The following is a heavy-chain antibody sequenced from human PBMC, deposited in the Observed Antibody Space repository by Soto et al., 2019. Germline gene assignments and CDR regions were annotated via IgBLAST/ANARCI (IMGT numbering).Heavy chain of an antibody. V-gene: IGHV3-30*18. Sequence: QPQLVESGGGVVQPGRSLRLSCVVSGFTFSHYAMHWVRQAPGKGLEWVTSIQFDGSTKYYADSVKGRFTISRDNSKNTLFWQTDSLRVEDTAVYYCAKAAGGSSRGPPERWGQGTLVTVSS. CDR3: AKAAGGSSRGPPER. J-gene: IGHJ4*02. CDR2: IQFDGSTK. CDR1: GFTFSHYA. D-gene: IGHD1-26*01.